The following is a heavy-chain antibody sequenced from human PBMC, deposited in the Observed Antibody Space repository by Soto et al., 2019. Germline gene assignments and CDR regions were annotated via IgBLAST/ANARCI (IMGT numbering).Heavy chain of an antibody. J-gene: IGHJ4*02. Sequence: PGGSLRLSCAASGFRSDDYAMHWVRQAPGKGPEWLSGISWNHVTTGYADSVKGRFTISRDNAKNSLLLQMNSLRAEDTAVYYCVKDIDAHGTTVPHFDNSGLGSQVTVSS. D-gene: IGHD4-17*01. CDR3: VKDIDAHGTTVPHFDN. CDR1: GFRSDDYA. V-gene: IGHV3-9*02. CDR2: ISWNHVTT.